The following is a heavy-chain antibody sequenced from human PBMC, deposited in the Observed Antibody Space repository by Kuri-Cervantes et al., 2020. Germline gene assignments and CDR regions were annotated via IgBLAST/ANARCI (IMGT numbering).Heavy chain of an antibody. J-gene: IGHJ6*02. CDR2: ISWNSGSI. CDR3: AKGSGSSSYYYYYYGMDV. V-gene: IGHV3-9*01. D-gene: IGHD3-3*01. CDR1: GFTFDDYA. Sequence: SLKISCAASGFTFDDYAMHWVRQAPGKGLEWVSGISWNSGSIGYADSVKGRFTISRDNAKNSLYLQMNSLRAEDTALYHCAKGSGSSSYYYYYYGMDVWGQGTTVTVSS.